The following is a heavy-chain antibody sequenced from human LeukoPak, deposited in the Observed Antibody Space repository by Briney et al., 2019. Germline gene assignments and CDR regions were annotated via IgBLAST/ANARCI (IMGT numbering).Heavy chain of an antibody. CDR1: GGSFSGYY. D-gene: IGHD6-6*01. CDR3: ARGLWQLVFDY. V-gene: IGHV4-34*01. Sequence: PSETLYLTCAVYGGSFSGYYWSWIRQPPGKGLEWIGEINHSGSTNYNPSLKSRVTISVDTSKNQFSLKPSSVTAADTAVYYCARGLWQLVFDYWGQGTLVTVSS. CDR2: INHSGST. J-gene: IGHJ4*02.